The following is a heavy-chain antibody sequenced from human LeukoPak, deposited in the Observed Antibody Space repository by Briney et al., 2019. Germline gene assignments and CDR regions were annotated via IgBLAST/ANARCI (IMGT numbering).Heavy chain of an antibody. D-gene: IGHD6-13*01. V-gene: IGHV3-21*01. CDR2: ISSSSSYI. CDR1: GFTFSSYS. Sequence: GGSLRLSCAASGFTFSSYSMNWVRQAPGKGLEWVSSISSSSSYIYCADSVKGRFTISRDNAKNSLYLQMNSLRAEDTAVYYCARYEEGSSWWHGMDVWGQGTTVTVSS. J-gene: IGHJ6*02. CDR3: ARYEEGSSWWHGMDV.